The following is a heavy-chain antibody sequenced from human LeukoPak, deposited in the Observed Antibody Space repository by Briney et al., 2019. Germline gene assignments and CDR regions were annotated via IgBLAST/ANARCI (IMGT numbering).Heavy chain of an antibody. CDR2: ISGSGGRT. J-gene: IGHJ4*02. CDR3: AKGYNWESESPGVTHY. V-gene: IGHV3-23*01. Sequence: GGSLRLSCAASGFTFCDYTMTWVRQAPGKGLEWVSAISGSGGRTYYADSVKGRFTISRDNSENTLYLQMNSLRAEDTAIYYCAKGYNWESESPGVTHYWGQGTLVTVSS. D-gene: IGHD1-20*01. CDR1: GFTFCDYT.